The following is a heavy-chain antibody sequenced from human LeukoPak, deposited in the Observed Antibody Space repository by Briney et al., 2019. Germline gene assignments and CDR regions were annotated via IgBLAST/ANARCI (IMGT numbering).Heavy chain of an antibody. D-gene: IGHD3-3*01. J-gene: IGHJ6*03. CDR3: ASGGPDFWSGHFAMDV. Sequence: ASVNVSCKASGYTFNTFGISWVRQAPGQGLEWMGWISVYNGNANYAQKLQGRLTMTTDTSTSTAYLELSSLGSDDTAVYYCASGGPDFWSGHFAMDVWGKGTTVTVSS. CDR1: GYTFNTFG. V-gene: IGHV1-18*01. CDR2: ISVYNGNA.